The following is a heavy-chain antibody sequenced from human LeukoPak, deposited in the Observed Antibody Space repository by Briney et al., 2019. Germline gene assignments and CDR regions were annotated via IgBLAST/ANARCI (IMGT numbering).Heavy chain of an antibody. D-gene: IGHD3-10*01. CDR2: IIPIFGTA. V-gene: IGHV1-69*06. J-gene: IGHJ5*02. CDR3: AGSHGVTPDLNWFDP. Sequence: SVKVSCKASGGTFSSYAISWVRQAPGQGLEWMGGIIPIFGTANYAQKLQGRVTITADKSTSTAYMELSSLRSEDTAVYYCAGSHGVTPDLNWFDPWGQGTLVTVSS. CDR1: GGTFSSYA.